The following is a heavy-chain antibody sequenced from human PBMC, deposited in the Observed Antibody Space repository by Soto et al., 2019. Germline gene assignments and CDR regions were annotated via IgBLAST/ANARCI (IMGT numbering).Heavy chain of an antibody. CDR1: GGTFSSYS. CDR3: AKLAPYYYDSSGYYYDY. V-gene: IGHV1-69*06. D-gene: IGHD3-22*01. J-gene: IGHJ4*02. Sequence: SVKVSCKASGGTFSSYSISWVRQAPGQGLEWMGGIIPIFGTANYAQKFQGRVTITADKSTSTAYMELSSLRSEDTAVYYCAKLAPYYYDSSGYYYDYWGQGTLVTVSS. CDR2: IIPIFGTA.